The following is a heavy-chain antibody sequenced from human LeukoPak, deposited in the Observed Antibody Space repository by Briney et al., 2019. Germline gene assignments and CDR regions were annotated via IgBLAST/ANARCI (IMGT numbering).Heavy chain of an antibody. CDR3: ARGRYSNWERYYYMDV. J-gene: IGHJ6*03. V-gene: IGHV4-34*01. Sequence: SETLSLTCAVYGGSLSAYYWSWIRQSPGQGLEWIGEINKSESSNYNPSLTSQVTISVYTSKNQVSLQLSSVTAADTAVYYCARGRYSNWERYYYMDVWGKGATVTVSS. CDR1: GGSLSAYY. CDR2: INKSESS. D-gene: IGHD4-11*01.